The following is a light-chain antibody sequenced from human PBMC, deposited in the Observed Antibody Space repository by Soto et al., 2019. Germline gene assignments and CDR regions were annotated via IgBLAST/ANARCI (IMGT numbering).Light chain of an antibody. V-gene: IGKV3-20*01. CDR3: QQYGSSPPYT. Sequence: EIVLTQSPGTLSLSPGERXXLSCXTSQSVSSSYLAWYQQKPGQAPRLLIYGASSRATGIPDRFSGSGSGTDFTLTISRLEPEDXAVYXCQQYGSSPPYTFGQGTKLEIK. CDR1: QSVSSSY. J-gene: IGKJ2*01. CDR2: GAS.